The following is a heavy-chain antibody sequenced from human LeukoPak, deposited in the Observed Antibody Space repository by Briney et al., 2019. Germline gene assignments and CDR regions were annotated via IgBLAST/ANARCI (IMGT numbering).Heavy chain of an antibody. J-gene: IGHJ6*02. V-gene: IGHV1-24*01. Sequence: ASVKVSCKVSGYTLTELSMHWVRQAPGKGLEWMGGFDPEDGETIYAQKFQGRVTMTEDTSTDTAYMELSSLRSEDTAVYYCATRNPRGYSGYTPSGYYYYYGMDVWGQGTTVTVSS. D-gene: IGHD5-12*01. CDR2: FDPEDGET. CDR1: GYTLTELS. CDR3: ATRNPRGYSGYTPSGYYYYYGMDV.